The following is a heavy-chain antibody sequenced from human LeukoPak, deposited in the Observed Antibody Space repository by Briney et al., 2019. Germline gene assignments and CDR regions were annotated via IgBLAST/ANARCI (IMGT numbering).Heavy chain of an antibody. CDR2: ISGSGGST. CDR3: AKDTYSSSPYYFDY. J-gene: IGHJ4*02. CDR1: GFGFSNYA. V-gene: IGHV3-23*01. Sequence: GGSLRLSCAASGFGFSNYAMSWVRQAPGKGLEWVSGISGSGGSTYYADPVKGRFTISRDNSKNTLFLQMNSLRAEDTAVYYCAKDTYSSSPYYFDYWGQGTLVTVSS. D-gene: IGHD6-6*01.